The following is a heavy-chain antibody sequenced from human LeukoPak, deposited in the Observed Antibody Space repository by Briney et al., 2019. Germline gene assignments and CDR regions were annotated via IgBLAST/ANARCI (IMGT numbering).Heavy chain of an antibody. V-gene: IGHV3-7*03. D-gene: IGHD6-13*01. CDR2: IKQDGSEK. CDR3: ARDGIAAGQTPGPFDP. CDR1: GFTFSSYW. Sequence: GGSLRLSCAASGFTFSSYWMSWVRQAPGKGLEWVANIKQDGSEKYYVDSVKCRFTISRDNAKNSLYLQMNSLRAEDTAVYYCARDGIAAGQTPGPFDPWGQGTLVTVSS. J-gene: IGHJ5*02.